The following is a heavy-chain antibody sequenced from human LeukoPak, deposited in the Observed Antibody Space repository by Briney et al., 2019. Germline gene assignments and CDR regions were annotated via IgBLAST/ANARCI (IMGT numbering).Heavy chain of an antibody. D-gene: IGHD3-3*01. CDR2: IHSGGST. CDR1: GFTFSSDY. J-gene: IGHJ4*02. V-gene: IGHV3-53*01. CDR3: AKDLVEWDDFWSGSTSPFDY. Sequence: PGGSLRLSCAVSGFTFSSDYMSWVRQAPGKGLEWVSVIHSGGSTYYSDSVKGRFTISRDNSKNTLYLQMNSLRAEDTAVYYCAKDLVEWDDFWSGSTSPFDYWGQGTLVTVSS.